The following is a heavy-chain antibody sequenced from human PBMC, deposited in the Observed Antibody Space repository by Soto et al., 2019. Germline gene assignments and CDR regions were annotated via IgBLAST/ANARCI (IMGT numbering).Heavy chain of an antibody. CDR2: ISYDGSNK. CDR3: AKDTYYHDSSGYYVFDY. J-gene: IGHJ4*02. CDR1: GFTFTDYG. V-gene: IGHV3-30*18. D-gene: IGHD3-22*01. Sequence: GGSLRLSCADSGFTFTDYGMHWVRQAPGKGLEWVAVISYDGSNKNYADSVKGRFTISRDNSKNTLYLQMNSLRAEDTAVYYCAKDTYYHDSSGYYVFDYWSQGTLVTGSS.